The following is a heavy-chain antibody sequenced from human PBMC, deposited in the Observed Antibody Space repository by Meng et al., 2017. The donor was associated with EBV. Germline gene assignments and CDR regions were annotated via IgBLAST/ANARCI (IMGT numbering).Heavy chain of an antibody. J-gene: IGHJ4*02. CDR2: ISYDGSNK. CDR3: ARDPDSSGWYYFDY. D-gene: IGHD6-19*01. Sequence: QGQLLESGVGVVQPGRSLRLSCAASGFTFSSYAMHWVRQAPGKGLEWVAVISYDGSNKYYADSVKGRFTISRDNSKNTLYLQMNSLRAEDTAVYYCARDPDSSGWYYFDYWGQGTLVTVSS. V-gene: IGHV3-30-3*01. CDR1: GFTFSSYA.